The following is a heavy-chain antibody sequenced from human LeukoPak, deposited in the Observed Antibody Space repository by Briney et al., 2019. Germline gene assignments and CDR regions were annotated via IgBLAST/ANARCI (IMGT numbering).Heavy chain of an antibody. Sequence: GGSLRLACAASRFTFSSYWMHWVRQAPGKGLVWVSRVNPQGSGTSYTDSVKGRFTISRDNAKDALHLRMDNPRVEDTAAYYCARARWSSTGWFLGYWGQGTLVTVSS. V-gene: IGHV3-74*01. CDR3: ARARWSSTGWFLGY. D-gene: IGHD6-19*01. CDR1: RFTFSSYW. CDR2: VNPQGSGT. J-gene: IGHJ4*02.